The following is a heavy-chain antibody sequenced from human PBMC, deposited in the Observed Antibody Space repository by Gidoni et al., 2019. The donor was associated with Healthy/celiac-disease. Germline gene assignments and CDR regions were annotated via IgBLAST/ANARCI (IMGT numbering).Heavy chain of an antibody. CDR3: ARQGNGRGYSYDPFDY. CDR1: GGSISSSSYY. V-gene: IGHV4-39*01. CDR2: IYYSGIT. Sequence: QLQLQESGPGLVKPSETLSLTCTVSGGSISSSSYYWGWIRQPPGKGLEWVGSIYYSGITYYNPSLKSRVTISVDTSKNQFSLKLSSVTAADTAVYYCARQGNGRGYSYDPFDYWGQGTLVTVSS. J-gene: IGHJ4*02. D-gene: IGHD5-18*01.